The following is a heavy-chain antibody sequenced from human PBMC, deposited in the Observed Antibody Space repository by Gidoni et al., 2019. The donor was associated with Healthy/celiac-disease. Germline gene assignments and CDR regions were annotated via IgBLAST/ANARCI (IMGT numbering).Heavy chain of an antibody. CDR3: AKGKLGSRYYFDY. J-gene: IGHJ4*02. D-gene: IGHD7-27*01. Sequence: EVQLVESGGGLVQPGRSLRLSCAASGFPLDDYAMHWVRQAPGKGLEWVSGISWNSGSIGYADSVKGRFTISRDNAKNSLYLQMNSLRAEDTALYYCAKGKLGSRYYFDYWGQGTLVTVSS. V-gene: IGHV3-9*01. CDR1: GFPLDDYA. CDR2: ISWNSGSI.